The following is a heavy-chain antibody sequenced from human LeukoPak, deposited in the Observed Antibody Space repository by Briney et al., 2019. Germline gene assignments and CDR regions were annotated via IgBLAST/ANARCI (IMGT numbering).Heavy chain of an antibody. J-gene: IGHJ5*02. Sequence: ASVNVSCKASGYTFIGYYMHWVRQAPGQGLEWMGWINPNTGGTNYAQKFQGWVTMTRDTSISTAYMELSRLRSDDTAVYYCARDRRGIAAPHWFDPWGQGTLVTVSS. D-gene: IGHD6-13*01. CDR3: ARDRRGIAAPHWFDP. CDR1: GYTFIGYY. CDR2: INPNTGGT. V-gene: IGHV1-2*04.